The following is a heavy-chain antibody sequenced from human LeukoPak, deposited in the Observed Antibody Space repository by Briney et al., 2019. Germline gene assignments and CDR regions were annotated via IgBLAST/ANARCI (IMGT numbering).Heavy chain of an antibody. J-gene: IGHJ4*02. CDR1: GGSISSYY. V-gene: IGHV4-4*07. Sequence: PSETLSLTCTVSGGSISSYYWSWIRQPAGKGLEWIGRIYTSGSTYYNPSLKSRVTMSVDTSKNQFSLKLSSVTAADTAVYYCARFIYYGSGTYYYFDYWGQGTLVTVSS. CDR2: IYTSGST. CDR3: ARFIYYGSGTYYYFDY. D-gene: IGHD3-10*01.